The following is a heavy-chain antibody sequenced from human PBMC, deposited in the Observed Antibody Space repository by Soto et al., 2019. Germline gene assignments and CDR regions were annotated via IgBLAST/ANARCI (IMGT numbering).Heavy chain of an antibody. CDR2: IIPKYGTP. CDR1: GVTLGTFA. D-gene: IGHD1-26*01. V-gene: IGHV1-69*01. CDR3: ARCLVDYQLVGTHGFDT. Sequence: QVHLVQSGAEVKKPGSSVKVSCKASGVTLGTFAIGWVRQAPGHGLEWMGGIIPKYGTPNYARKFQVRVKISADESTMTVYMEMWSLRYEDTAVYSCARCLVDYQLVGTHGFDTWGQGTQVTVSS. J-gene: IGHJ5*02.